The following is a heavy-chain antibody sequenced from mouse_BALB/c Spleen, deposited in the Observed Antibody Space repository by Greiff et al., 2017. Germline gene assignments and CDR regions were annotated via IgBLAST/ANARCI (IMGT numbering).Heavy chain of an antibody. Sequence: VKVVESGAELMKPGASVKISCKATGYTFSSYWIEWVKQRPGHGLEWIGEILPGSGSTNYNEKFKGKATFTADTSSNTAYMQLSSLTSEDSAVYYCHPTNAWFAYWGQGTLVTVSA. V-gene: IGHV1-9*01. D-gene: IGHD1-3*01. CDR2: ILPGSGST. CDR1: GYTFSSYW. CDR3: HPTNAWFAY. J-gene: IGHJ3*01.